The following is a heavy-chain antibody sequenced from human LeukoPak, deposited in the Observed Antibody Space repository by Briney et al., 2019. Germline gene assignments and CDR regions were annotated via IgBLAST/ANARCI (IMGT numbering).Heavy chain of an antibody. Sequence: GGSLRLSCAASGFTFSSYWMHWVRQAPGKGPVWVSRINSDGSSTSYADSVKGRFTISRDNAKNTLYLQMNSLRAEDTAVYYCARGCGGDCRYYWGQGTLVTVSS. V-gene: IGHV3-74*01. CDR2: INSDGSST. D-gene: IGHD2-21*02. CDR3: ARGCGGDCRYY. J-gene: IGHJ4*02. CDR1: GFTFSSYW.